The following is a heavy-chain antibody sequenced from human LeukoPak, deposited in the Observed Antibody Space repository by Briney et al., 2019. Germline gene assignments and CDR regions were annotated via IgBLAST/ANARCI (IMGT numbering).Heavy chain of an antibody. Sequence: GRSLTLSCTASGFTYGDYAMSWPRQATGKGPEWVGFIRRKANGGTTEYAASVKGRFTISRDDSKSIAYLQMNSLKTEDTAVYYCTSGLYYDSWSDLFDYWGQGTLVTVSS. J-gene: IGHJ4*02. CDR3: TSGLYYDSWSDLFDY. V-gene: IGHV3-49*03. CDR1: GFTYGDYA. CDR2: IRRKANGGTT. D-gene: IGHD3-3*01.